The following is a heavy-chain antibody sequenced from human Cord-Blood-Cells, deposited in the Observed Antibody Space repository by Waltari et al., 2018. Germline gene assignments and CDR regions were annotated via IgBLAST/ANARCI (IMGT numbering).Heavy chain of an antibody. V-gene: IGHV4-38-2*01. J-gene: IGHJ4*02. CDR1: GYSISSGYY. CDR3: ARARSSGYYYFDY. D-gene: IGHD3-22*01. Sequence: QVQLQESCPGLVKPSETLSLTCAVSGYSISSGYYWGWTRQPPGKGLEWIGSIYHSGSTYYNPSLKSRVTISVDTSKNQFSLKLSSVTAADTAVYYCARARSSGYYYFDYWGQGTLVTVSS. CDR2: IYHSGST.